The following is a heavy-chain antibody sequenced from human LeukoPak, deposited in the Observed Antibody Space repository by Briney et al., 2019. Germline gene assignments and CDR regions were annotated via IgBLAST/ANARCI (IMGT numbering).Heavy chain of an antibody. J-gene: IGHJ4*02. CDR1: GGSFSGYY. CDR3: ARGLLDRSSSQYYFDY. Sequence: SETLSLTCAVYGGSFSGYYWSWIRQPPGQGLEWIGEINHSGSTNYNPSLKSRVTISVDTSKNQFSLKLSSVTAADTAVYYCARGLLDRSSSQYYFDYWGQGTLVTVSS. CDR2: INHSGST. V-gene: IGHV4-34*01. D-gene: IGHD6-6*01.